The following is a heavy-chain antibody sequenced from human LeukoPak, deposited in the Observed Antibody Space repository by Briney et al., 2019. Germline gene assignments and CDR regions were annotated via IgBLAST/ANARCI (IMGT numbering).Heavy chain of an antibody. V-gene: IGHV3-30-3*02. D-gene: IGHD5-18*01. CDR2: IPNDGTKT. Sequence: GRSLRLSCAASGFTFSNYGMHWVRQAPGKGLEWVAAIPNDGTKTYYADSVKGRFTISRDNSKNTLYLQMNSLRAEDTAVYYCANERGYNFGYSFDYWGQGTLVTVSS. CDR1: GFTFSNYG. CDR3: ANERGYNFGYSFDY. J-gene: IGHJ4*02.